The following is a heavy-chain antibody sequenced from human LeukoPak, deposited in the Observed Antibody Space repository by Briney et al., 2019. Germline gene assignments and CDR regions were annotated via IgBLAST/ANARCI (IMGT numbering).Heavy chain of an antibody. V-gene: IGHV3-21*01. J-gene: IGHJ4*02. CDR3: AREPGGSSGWSE. CDR2: ISSSSNYI. Sequence: GGSLRLSCAASGFTFTSYSMNWVRQAPGKGLEWVSSISSSSNYIYYADSVKGRFTISRDNAKNSLYLQMNSLRAEDTAVYYCAREPGGSSGWSEWGQGTLVTVSS. CDR1: GFTFTSYS. D-gene: IGHD6-19*01.